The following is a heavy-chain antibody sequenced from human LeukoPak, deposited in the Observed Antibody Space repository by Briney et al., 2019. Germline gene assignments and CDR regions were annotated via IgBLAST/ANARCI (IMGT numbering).Heavy chain of an antibody. CDR2: IHYSGRT. J-gene: IGHJ3*02. D-gene: IGHD3-22*01. Sequence: HPSETLSLTCSVSGGSISRHFWSWIRQPPGKGLDWIAFIHYSGRTKYNPSLQSRVTISIDTSENNFSLKLTSVTAADTAVYYCARLLDNDSSGDHDTFDMWGQGAVVSVSS. V-gene: IGHV4-59*11. CDR1: GGSISRHF. CDR3: ARLLDNDSSGDHDTFDM.